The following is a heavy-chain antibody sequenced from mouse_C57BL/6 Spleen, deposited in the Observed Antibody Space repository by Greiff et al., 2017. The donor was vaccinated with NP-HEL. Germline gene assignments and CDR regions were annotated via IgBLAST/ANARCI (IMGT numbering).Heavy chain of an antibody. D-gene: IGHD2-5*01. Sequence: QVQLQQSGAELVRPGASVKLSCKASGYTFTDYYINWVKQRPGQGLEWIARIYPGSGNTYYNEKFKSKATLTAEKSSSTAYMQLSSLTSEDSAVYFWGRRGSNYGEDLDYWGQGTTLTVSS. V-gene: IGHV1-76*01. CDR3: GRRGSNYGEDLDY. CDR2: IYPGSGNT. J-gene: IGHJ2*01. CDR1: GYTFTDYY.